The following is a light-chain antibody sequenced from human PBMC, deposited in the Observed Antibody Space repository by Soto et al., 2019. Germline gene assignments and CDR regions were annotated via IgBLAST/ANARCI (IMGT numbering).Light chain of an antibody. CDR2: AAS. V-gene: IGKV1-12*01. CDR1: QSISSW. CDR3: QQGDSFPIT. J-gene: IGKJ5*01. Sequence: DIQMTQSPSSVSASVGDRVTITCRASQSISSWLAWYQQKPGTVPKVLIYAASSLQSGVPSRFSGSGAGTEFTLTISSLQPEDFGTYYCQQGDSFPITFGQGTRLEIK.